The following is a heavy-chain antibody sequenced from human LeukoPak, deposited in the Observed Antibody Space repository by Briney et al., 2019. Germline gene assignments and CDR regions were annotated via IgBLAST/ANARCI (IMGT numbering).Heavy chain of an antibody. V-gene: IGHV1-24*01. J-gene: IGHJ4*02. CDR3: ATKYVAAAAFDY. CDR1: GYTLTELS. Sequence: ASVKVSFKVSGYTLTELSMHWVRQAPGKGLEWMGGFDPEDGETIYAQKFQGRVTMTEDTSTDTAYMELSSLRSEDTAVYYCATKYVAAAAFDYWGQGTLVTVSS. D-gene: IGHD6-13*01. CDR2: FDPEDGET.